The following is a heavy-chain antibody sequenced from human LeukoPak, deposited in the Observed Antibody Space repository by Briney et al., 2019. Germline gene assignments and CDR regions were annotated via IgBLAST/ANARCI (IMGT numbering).Heavy chain of an antibody. CDR2: ISAYNGNT. Sequence: ASVKVSCKASGYTFTSYGISWVRQAPGQGLEWMGWISAYNGNTNYAQKLQGRVTTTTDTSTSTAYMELRSLRSDDTAVYYCFLIAAAGTPVNWFDPWGQGTLVTVSS. J-gene: IGHJ5*02. CDR1: GYTFTSYG. D-gene: IGHD6-13*01. V-gene: IGHV1-18*01. CDR3: FLIAAAGTPVNWFDP.